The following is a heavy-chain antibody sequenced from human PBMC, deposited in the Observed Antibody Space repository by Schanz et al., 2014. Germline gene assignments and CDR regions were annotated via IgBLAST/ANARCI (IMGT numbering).Heavy chain of an antibody. J-gene: IGHJ5*02. CDR2: IYHSGRT. CDR3: ARGDISGYNGGLMDT. V-gene: IGHV4-4*02. D-gene: IGHD5-12*01. Sequence: QVQLQESGPGLVKPSGTLSLTCAVSGDSITSNRWWSWVRQPPGKGLEWIGEIYHSGRTNYDPSRKSRVPISMDNSNNQLSLKVSSVTAADTAIYYCARGDISGYNGGLMDTWGQGTLVTVSS. CDR1: GDSITSNRW.